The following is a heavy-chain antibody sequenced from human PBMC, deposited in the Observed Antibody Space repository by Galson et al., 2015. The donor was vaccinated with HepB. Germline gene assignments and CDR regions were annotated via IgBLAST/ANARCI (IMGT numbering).Heavy chain of an antibody. Sequence: SVKVSCKASGYTFTSYGISWVRQAPGQGLEWMGWISACNGNTNYAQKLQGRVTMTTDTSTSTAYMELRSLRSDDTAVYYCARDSGSSWFEASYYYGMDVWGQGTTVTVSS. V-gene: IGHV1-18*01. CDR1: GYTFTSYG. CDR2: ISACNGNT. CDR3: ARDSGSSWFEASYYYGMDV. J-gene: IGHJ6*02. D-gene: IGHD6-13*01.